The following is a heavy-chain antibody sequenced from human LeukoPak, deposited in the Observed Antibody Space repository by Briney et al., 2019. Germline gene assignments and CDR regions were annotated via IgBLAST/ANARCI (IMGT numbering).Heavy chain of an antibody. CDR2: ISGSGGST. V-gene: IGHV3-23*01. CDR3: AKAEYYGSGSYPGQFHFDY. Sequence: GGSLRLSCAASGFTFSSYAMSWVRQAPGKGLEWVSAISGSGGSTYYADSVKGRFTISRDNSKNTLYLQMNSLRAEDTAVYYCAKAEYYGSGSYPGQFHFDYWGQGTLVTVSS. J-gene: IGHJ4*02. D-gene: IGHD3-10*01. CDR1: GFTFSSYA.